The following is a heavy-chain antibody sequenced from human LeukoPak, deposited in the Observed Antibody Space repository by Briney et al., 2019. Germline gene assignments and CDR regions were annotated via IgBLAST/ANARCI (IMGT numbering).Heavy chain of an antibody. CDR1: GGTSSSYA. J-gene: IGHJ6*03. Sequence: ASVKVSCKASGGTSSSYAISWVRQAPGQGLEWMGGIIPIFGTANCAQKFQGRVTITADESTSTAYMELSSLRSEDTAVYYCARSRYYYYYMDVWGKGTTVTVSS. CDR3: ARSRYYYYYMDV. CDR2: IIPIFGTA. V-gene: IGHV1-69*13.